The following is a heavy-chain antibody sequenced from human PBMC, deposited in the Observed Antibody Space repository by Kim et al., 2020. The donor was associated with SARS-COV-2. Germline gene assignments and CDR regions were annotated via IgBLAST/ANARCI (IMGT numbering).Heavy chain of an antibody. D-gene: IGHD3-3*01. CDR2: ISYDGSNK. CDR1: GFTFSSYG. CDR3: AKDRADYDFWSGDIDY. Sequence: GGSLRLSCAASGFTFSSYGMHWVRQAPGKGLEWVAVISYDGSNKYYADSVKGRFTISRDNSKNTLYLQMNSLRAEDTAVYYCAKDRADYDFWSGDIDYWG. V-gene: IGHV3-30*18. J-gene: IGHJ4*01.